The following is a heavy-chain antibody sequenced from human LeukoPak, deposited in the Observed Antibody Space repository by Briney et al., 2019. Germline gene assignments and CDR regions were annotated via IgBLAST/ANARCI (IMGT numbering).Heavy chain of an antibody. V-gene: IGHV4-30-2*01. CDR2: IYHSGST. CDR3: ARGRAPHDYVWGSYRLNGYYFDY. CDR1: GGSISSGGYS. Sequence: PSQTLSLTCAVSGGSISSGGYSWSWIRQPPGKGLEWIGYIYHSGSTYYNPSLKSRVTISVDRSKNQFSLKLSSVTAADTAVYYRARGRAPHDYVWGSYRLNGYYFDYWGQGTLVTVSS. D-gene: IGHD3-16*02. J-gene: IGHJ4*02.